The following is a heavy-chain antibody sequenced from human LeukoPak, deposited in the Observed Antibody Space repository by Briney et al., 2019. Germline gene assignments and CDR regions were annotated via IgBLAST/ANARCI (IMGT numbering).Heavy chain of an antibody. CDR3: ARPTVAGTSGFDY. V-gene: IGHV1-2*02. Sequence: ASVKVSCKASGYTFTGYYMHWVRQAPGQGLEWMGWISPNSGGTNYAQKFQGRVTMTRDTSISTAYMELSRLRSDDTAVYYCARPTVAGTSGFDYWGQGTLVTVSS. J-gene: IGHJ4*02. CDR1: GYTFTGYY. D-gene: IGHD6-19*01. CDR2: ISPNSGGT.